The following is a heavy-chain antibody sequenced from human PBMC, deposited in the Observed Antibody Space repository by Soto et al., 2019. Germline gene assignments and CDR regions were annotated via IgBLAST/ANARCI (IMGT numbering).Heavy chain of an antibody. CDR2: ISYDGGSK. J-gene: IGHJ4*02. Sequence: QVRLVDSGGGVVHPGRSLRLSCAASGFTFSGYGMHWVRQAPGKGLEWVAIISYDGGSKYYADSVKGRFTISRDNSQNTLYLQMDSLRVEDTAMYYCGNGGVFSTSVVVDYWGQGTLVTVSS. CDR3: GNGGVFSTSVVVDY. V-gene: IGHV3-30*18. CDR1: GFTFSGYG. D-gene: IGHD6-6*01.